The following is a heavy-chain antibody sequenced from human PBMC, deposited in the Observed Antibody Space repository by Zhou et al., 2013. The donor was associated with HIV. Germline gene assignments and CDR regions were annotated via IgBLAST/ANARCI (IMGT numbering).Heavy chain of an antibody. J-gene: IGHJ6*03. CDR1: GYTFTSYS. CDR2: ISTYNDNX. D-gene: IGHD1-26*01. V-gene: IGHV1-18*01. Sequence: QVQLVQSGGEVKKPGASVKVSCKASGYTFTSYSISWVRQAPGQGLEWMGWISTYNDNXNYAQKLQGRVTMTKDTSTSTAYMELRSLRYDDTAVYYCARTWSFIISDYYYYMDVWGKGTTVTV. CDR3: ARTWSFIISDYYYYMDV.